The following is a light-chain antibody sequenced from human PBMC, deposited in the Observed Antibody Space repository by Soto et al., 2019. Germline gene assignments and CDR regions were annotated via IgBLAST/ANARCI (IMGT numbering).Light chain of an antibody. CDR3: QQYNTYPLT. CDR1: XXXXXW. J-gene: IGKJ4*01. Sequence: DIQMTQSPSTLSASXXXXXXXXXXXXXXXXXWLAWYQQKPGKAPKFLIFKASSLESGVPSRFSGSGSGTEFTLTISSLQPDDFATYXCQQYNTYPLTFGGGTKVEIK. V-gene: IGKV1-5*03. CDR2: KAS.